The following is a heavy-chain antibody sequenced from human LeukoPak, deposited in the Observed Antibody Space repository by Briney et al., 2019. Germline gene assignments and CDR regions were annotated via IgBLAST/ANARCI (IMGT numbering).Heavy chain of an antibody. J-gene: IGHJ4*02. V-gene: IGHV3-33*01. D-gene: IGHD2-15*01. CDR1: GFTFSSYG. CDR3: ATDRATQYFDY. Sequence: PGGSLRLSCAASGFTFSSYGMHWVRQAPGKGLEWVAVIWYDGSNKDYADSVKGRFTVSRDNSRNTLFLQMNSLRVEDTAVYYCATDRATQYFDYWGQGTLVSVPS. CDR2: IWYDGSNK.